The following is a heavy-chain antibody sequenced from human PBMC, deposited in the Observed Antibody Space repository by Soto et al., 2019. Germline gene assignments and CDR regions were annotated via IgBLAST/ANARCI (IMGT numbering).Heavy chain of an antibody. V-gene: IGHV4-31*03. D-gene: IGHD2-15*01. J-gene: IGHJ4*02. CDR2: IYYSGST. CDR3: VRRYGGNFDY. CDR1: GGSIIRGGYY. Sequence: SETLSLTCTVSGGSIIRGGYYWSWIRQHPGKGLEWIGYIYYSGSTYYNPSLKSRVTISVDTSKNQFSLKLSSVTAADTAVYYCVRRYGGNFDYWGQGTLVTVSS.